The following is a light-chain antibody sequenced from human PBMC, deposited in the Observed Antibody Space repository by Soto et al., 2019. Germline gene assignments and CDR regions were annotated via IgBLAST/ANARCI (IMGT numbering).Light chain of an antibody. CDR2: DAS. CDR3: QQRSNWVT. Sequence: IVFTQSPGTLSLSPGERATLSCRASQSVSSSYLAWYQQKPGQAPRLLIYDASNRATGIPARFSGSGSGTDFTLTISSLEPEDFAVYYCQQRSNWVTFGQGTRLEI. CDR1: QSVSSSY. V-gene: IGKV3D-20*02. J-gene: IGKJ5*01.